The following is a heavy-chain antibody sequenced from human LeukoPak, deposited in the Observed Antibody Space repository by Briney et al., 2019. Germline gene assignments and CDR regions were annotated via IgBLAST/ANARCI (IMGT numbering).Heavy chain of an antibody. D-gene: IGHD6-25*01. CDR3: ARDGTPIYSSGWVYMDV. CDR2: ISASGTLT. CDR1: GFSFSSYE. J-gene: IGHJ6*04. V-gene: IGHV3-48*03. Sequence: GGSLRLSCAASGFSFSSYEMNWVRQAPGKGLEGISYISASGTLTHYAASVEGRFTISRDNAKNSLYLQMNSLRGEDTAVYYCARDGTPIYSSGWVYMDVWGKGTTVSISS.